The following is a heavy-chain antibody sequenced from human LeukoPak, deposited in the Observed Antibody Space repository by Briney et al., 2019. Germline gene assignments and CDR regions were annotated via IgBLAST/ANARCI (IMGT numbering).Heavy chain of an antibody. D-gene: IGHD6-13*01. Sequence: SETLSLTCAVYGGSFSGYYWSWIRQPPGKGLEWIGETNHSGSTNYNPSLKSRVTISLDTSKNQFSLKLSSVTAADTAVYYCARHDGSSWYYAFDVWGQGTMVTVSS. CDR1: GGSFSGYY. V-gene: IGHV4-34*01. J-gene: IGHJ3*01. CDR3: ARHDGSSWYYAFDV. CDR2: TNHSGST.